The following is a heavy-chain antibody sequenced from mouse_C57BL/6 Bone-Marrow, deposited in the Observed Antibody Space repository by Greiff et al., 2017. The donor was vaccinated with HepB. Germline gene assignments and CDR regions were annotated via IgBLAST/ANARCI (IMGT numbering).Heavy chain of an antibody. J-gene: IGHJ2*01. CDR2: INPNNGGT. D-gene: IGHD1-1*01. V-gene: IGHV1-26*01. CDR1: GYTFTDYY. CDR3: AIHYYGSSFFDY. Sequence: EVKLQQSGPELVKPGASVKISCKASGYTFTDYYMNWVKQSHGKSLEWIGDINPNNGGTSYNQKFKGKATLTVDKSSSTAYMELRSLTSEDSAVYYCAIHYYGSSFFDYWGQGTTLTVSS.